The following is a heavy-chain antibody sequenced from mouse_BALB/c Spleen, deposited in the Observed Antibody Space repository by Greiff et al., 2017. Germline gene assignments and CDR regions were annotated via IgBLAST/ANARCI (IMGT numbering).Heavy chain of an antibody. Sequence: LQQPGSELVRPGASVKLSCKASGYTFTSYWMHWVKQRPGQGLEWIGNIYPGSGSTNYDAKFKSKATLTVDTSSSTAYMQLSSLTSEDSAVYYCTRSQYYYGSSYWYFDVWGAGTTVTVSS. D-gene: IGHD1-1*01. CDR3: TRSQYYYGSSYWYFDV. CDR2: IYPGSGST. CDR1: GYTFTSYW. J-gene: IGHJ1*01. V-gene: IGHV1S22*01.